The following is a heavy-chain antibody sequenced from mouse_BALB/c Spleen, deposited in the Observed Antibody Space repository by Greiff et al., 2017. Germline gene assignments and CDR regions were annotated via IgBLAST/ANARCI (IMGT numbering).Heavy chain of an antibody. V-gene: IGHV1S56*01. CDR2: IYPGNVNT. CDR1: GYTFTSYY. D-gene: IGHD2-1*01. J-gene: IGHJ3*01. Sequence: VKLMESGPELVKPGASVRISCKASGYTFTSYYIHWVKQRPGQGLEWIGWIYPGNVNTKYNEKFKGKATLTADKSSSTAYMQLSSLTSEDSAVYFCARGAGNAWFAYWGQGTLVTVSA. CDR3: ARGAGNAWFAY.